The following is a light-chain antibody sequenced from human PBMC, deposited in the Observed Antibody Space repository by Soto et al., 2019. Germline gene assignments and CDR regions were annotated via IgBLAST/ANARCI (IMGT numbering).Light chain of an antibody. CDR3: QKYNSAST. Sequence: DIQMTQSPSSLSASVGDRVTITCRASQGISNYLAWYQQKPGKVPKLLIYAASTLQSGVPSRFSGSGSGTDFTLTISSLQPEDVATYYCQKYNSASTFGQGTTVEIK. CDR2: AAS. J-gene: IGKJ1*01. V-gene: IGKV1-27*01. CDR1: QGISNY.